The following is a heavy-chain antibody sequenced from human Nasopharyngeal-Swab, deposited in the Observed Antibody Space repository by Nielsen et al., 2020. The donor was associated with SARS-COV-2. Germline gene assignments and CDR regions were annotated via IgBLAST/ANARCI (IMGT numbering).Heavy chain of an antibody. Sequence: GGSLRLSCAASGFTFSDYYMSWIRQAPGKGLEWVSYISSSSSYTNYADSVKGRFTISRDNAKNSLYLQMNSLRAEDTAVYYCAREAMGIVVAGTSLGYMDVWGKGTTVTVSS. CDR2: ISSSSSYT. D-gene: IGHD6-19*01. CDR3: AREAMGIVVAGTSLGYMDV. V-gene: IGHV3-11*06. CDR1: GFTFSDYY. J-gene: IGHJ6*03.